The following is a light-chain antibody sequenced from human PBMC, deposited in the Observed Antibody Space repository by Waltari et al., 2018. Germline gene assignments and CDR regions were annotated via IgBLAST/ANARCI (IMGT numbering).Light chain of an antibody. J-gene: IGKJ4*01. CDR3: QQRSNWPPLST. Sequence: EIVLTQSPGTLSLSPGERVILSCRASQIITGSWLTWYRQKPGQAPRLLIYDASNRATGIPARFSGSGSGTDFTLTISSLEPEDFAVYYCQQRSNWPPLSTFGGGTKVEIK. V-gene: IGKV3-11*01. CDR1: QIITGSW. CDR2: DAS.